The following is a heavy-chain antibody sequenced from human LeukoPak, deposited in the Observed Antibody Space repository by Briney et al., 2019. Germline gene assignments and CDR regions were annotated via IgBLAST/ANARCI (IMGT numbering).Heavy chain of an antibody. CDR1: GGSFRGYY. D-gene: IGHD2-2*03. J-gene: IGHJ6*02. CDR2: INDVGAA. Sequence: SETLSLTCALSGGSFRGYYLTWIRQPPGGGLEWIGEINDVGAAIRNPALKSRLTISGDTSKTQFSQSLSFVTAADSAIYYCARGRLDHPRAYYYYGMDVWGPGTTVTVSS. V-gene: IGHV4-34*01. CDR3: ARGRLDHPRAYYYYGMDV.